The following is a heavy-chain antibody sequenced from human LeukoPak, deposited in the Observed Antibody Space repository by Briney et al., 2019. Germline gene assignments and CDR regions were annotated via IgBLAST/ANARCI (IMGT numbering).Heavy chain of an antibody. Sequence: SQTLSLTCTVSGGSSSSGSYYWTWIRQPPGRGLQWIGRMYTSGGTNYNPSLRSRVTISGDTSKNQFSLKLKSVTASDTAVYYCVRGRWVPEYCSRTSCPNDAFDIWGQGTMVTVSS. CDR3: VRGRWVPEYCSRTSCPNDAFDI. V-gene: IGHV4-61*02. D-gene: IGHD2-2*01. CDR2: MYTSGGT. J-gene: IGHJ3*02. CDR1: GGSSSSGSYY.